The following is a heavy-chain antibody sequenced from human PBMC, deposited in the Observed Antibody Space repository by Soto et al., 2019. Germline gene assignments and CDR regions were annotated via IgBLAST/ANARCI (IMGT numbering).Heavy chain of an antibody. CDR1: GFSLSTSGVG. D-gene: IGHD3-3*01. V-gene: IGHV2-5*02. CDR2: IYWDDDK. J-gene: IGHJ1*01. CDR3: AHIMEWILPSGDFQH. Sequence: QITLKESGPTLVKPTQTLTLTCTFSGFSLSTSGVGVGWIRQPPGKALEWLALIYWDDDKRYSPSLKSRLTITKDTSKKQVVLTMTNMDPVDTATYYCAHIMEWILPSGDFQHWGQGTLVTVSS.